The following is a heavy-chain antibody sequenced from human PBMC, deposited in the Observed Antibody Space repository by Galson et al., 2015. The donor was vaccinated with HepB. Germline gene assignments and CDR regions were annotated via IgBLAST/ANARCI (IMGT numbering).Heavy chain of an antibody. CDR1: GYTFTGYY. Sequence: SVKVSCKASGYTFTGYYMHWVRQAPGKGLEWMGGFDPEDGETIYAQKFQGRVTMTEDTSTDTAYMELSSLRSEDTAVYYCATMDSGIDYWGQGTLVTVSS. J-gene: IGHJ4*02. CDR2: FDPEDGET. V-gene: IGHV1-24*01. D-gene: IGHD3-10*01. CDR3: ATMDSGIDY.